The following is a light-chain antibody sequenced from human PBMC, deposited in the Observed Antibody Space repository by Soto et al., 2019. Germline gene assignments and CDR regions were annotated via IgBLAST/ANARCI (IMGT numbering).Light chain of an antibody. J-gene: IGLJ1*01. V-gene: IGLV2-14*01. CDR2: DVS. Sequence: QSVLTQPASVSGSPGQSITISCTGTSSDVGGYNYVSWYHQHPGKAPKLMIYDVSNRPSGASNRFSGSKSGNTASLTISVLNAEEEADYYRISYTGISTLNDVFCTGTKITV. CDR3: ISYTGISTLNDV. CDR1: SSDVGGYNY.